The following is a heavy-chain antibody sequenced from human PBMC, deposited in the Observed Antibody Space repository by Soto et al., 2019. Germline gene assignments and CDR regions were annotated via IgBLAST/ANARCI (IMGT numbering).Heavy chain of an antibody. CDR3: VKGYYYDSTIYLPFDY. J-gene: IGHJ4*02. D-gene: IGHD3-22*01. CDR2: ISSGAST. V-gene: IGHV3-23*01. Sequence: GGSLRLSCAASGFTFSSYSMNWVRQAPGKGLEWVSSISSGASTYYADSVKGRFTISRDNSKNTLFLQMNSLSAEDTALYYCVKGYYYDSTIYLPFDYWGQGTLVTVSS. CDR1: GFTFSSYS.